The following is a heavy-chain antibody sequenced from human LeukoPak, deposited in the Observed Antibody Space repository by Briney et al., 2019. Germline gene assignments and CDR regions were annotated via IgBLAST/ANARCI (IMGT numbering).Heavy chain of an antibody. D-gene: IGHD6-13*01. CDR1: GGSLTSYY. CDR2: MSYSGST. CDR3: ARNRGGAAAGFDP. J-gene: IGHJ5*02. Sequence: SETLSLTCTVSGGSLTSYYWSWIRQPPGKGLEWIGHMSYSGSTNYNPSLKSRVTISLDTPKNQFSLKLSSVTSADTAVYYCARNRGGAAAGFDPWGQGTLVTVSS. V-gene: IGHV4-59*01.